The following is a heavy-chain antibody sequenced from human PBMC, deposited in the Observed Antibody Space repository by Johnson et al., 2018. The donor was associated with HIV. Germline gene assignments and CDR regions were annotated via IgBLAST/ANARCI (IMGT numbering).Heavy chain of an antibody. Sequence: MQVVESGGGVVRPGGSLRLSCAASGFTFDDYGMSWVRQAPGKGLEWVSGINWNGGSTGYADSVKGRFTISRDNAKNSLNLQMNSLRAEDTALYYCARDGTFGYGDYVGRAFDIWGQGTMVTVSS. CDR3: ARDGTFGYGDYVGRAFDI. CDR2: INWNGGST. V-gene: IGHV3-20*04. D-gene: IGHD4-17*01. CDR1: GFTFDDYG. J-gene: IGHJ3*02.